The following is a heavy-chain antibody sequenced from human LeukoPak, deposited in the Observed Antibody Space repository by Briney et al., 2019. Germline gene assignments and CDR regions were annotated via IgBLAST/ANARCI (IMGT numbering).Heavy chain of an antibody. CDR2: IYWDDDK. V-gene: IGHV2-5*02. CDR3: AHNLAWEVYFNY. J-gene: IGHJ4*02. D-gene: IGHD1-26*01. Sequence: SGPTLVNPTQTLTLTCTFSGFSLSTSGVGVAWIRQPPGKAREWLAVIYWDDDKRYSPSLKTRLTITKDTSKNQVVLTMTNMDPVDTATYYCAHNLAWEVYFNYWGQGTLVTVSS. CDR1: GFSLSTSGVG.